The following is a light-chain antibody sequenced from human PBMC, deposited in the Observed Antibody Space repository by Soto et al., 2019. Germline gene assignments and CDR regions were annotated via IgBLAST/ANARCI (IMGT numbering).Light chain of an antibody. CDR1: SSNIGAGYD. J-gene: IGLJ2*01. CDR3: QSYDTALNVYVV. V-gene: IGLV1-40*01. Sequence: QSVLTQPPSVSGAPGQRVTISCTGSSSNIGAGYDVHWYQQLPGTAPKLLIYGDTNRPSGVPDRFSGSKSATSASLVITGLQAEDEADYYCQSYDTALNVYVVFGGGIKVIVL. CDR2: GDT.